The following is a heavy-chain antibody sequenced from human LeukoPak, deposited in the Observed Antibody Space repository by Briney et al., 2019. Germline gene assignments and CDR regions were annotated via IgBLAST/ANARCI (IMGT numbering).Heavy chain of an antibody. CDR2: INSNSGGT. Sequence: SVKVSCKSSGYTFTGYYMHWVRQAPGQGLEWMGWINSNSGGTNYAQKFQGRVTMTRDTSISTAYMELSSLRSEDTVVYYCATASGIFGGVIYYGMDVWGQGTTVTVSS. J-gene: IGHJ6*02. CDR1: GYTFTGYY. V-gene: IGHV1-2*02. D-gene: IGHD3-3*01. CDR3: ATASGIFGGVIYYGMDV.